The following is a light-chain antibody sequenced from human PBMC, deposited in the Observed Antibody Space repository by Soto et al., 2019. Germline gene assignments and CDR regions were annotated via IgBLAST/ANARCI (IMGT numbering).Light chain of an antibody. J-gene: IGKJ1*01. CDR1: QSISNW. CDR3: QQYNSYSWT. CDR2: KAS. Sequence: DIQMTQSPSTLSASVGDRVTITCRASQSISNWLAWYQQKPGKAPSLLIYKASSLQSGVPSRFSGSGSGTEFTLTISSLQPDDFANYYCQQYNSYSWTFGRGTKVEIK. V-gene: IGKV1-5*03.